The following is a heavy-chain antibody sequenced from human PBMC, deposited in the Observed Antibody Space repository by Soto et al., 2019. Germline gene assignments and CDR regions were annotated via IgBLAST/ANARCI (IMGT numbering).Heavy chain of an antibody. CDR3: ARGGQDFWSGPFDY. J-gene: IGHJ4*02. CDR2: IDNSGST. D-gene: IGHD3-3*01. CDR1: GGSISNYF. V-gene: IGHV4-4*07. Sequence: ASETLCLTCTVSGGSISNYFCNWIRQPAGKGLEWIGRIDNSGSTNYNPSLKSRITMSADTSRNQFSLKLNSVTAADTAVYYCARGGQDFWSGPFDYWGQGALVTVSS.